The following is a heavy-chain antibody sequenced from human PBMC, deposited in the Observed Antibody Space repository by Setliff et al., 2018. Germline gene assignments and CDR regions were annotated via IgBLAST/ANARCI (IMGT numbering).Heavy chain of an antibody. CDR2: IKEDGSEE. J-gene: IGHJ4*02. V-gene: IGHV3-7*03. D-gene: IGHD5-18*01. CDR1: GFSFSNYY. Sequence: PGGSLRLSCVASGFSFSNYYMSWVRQAPGKGLEWVANIKEDGSEEYYVDSVKGRFTISRDNAKNSVFLQMNSLRADDTAVYYCARGYSAGYRIDYWGQGTLVTVSS. CDR3: ARGYSAGYRIDY.